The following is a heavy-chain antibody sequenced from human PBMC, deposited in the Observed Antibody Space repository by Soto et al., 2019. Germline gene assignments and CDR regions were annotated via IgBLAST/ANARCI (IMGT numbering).Heavy chain of an antibody. V-gene: IGHV3-66*01. J-gene: IGHJ4*02. CDR1: GFTFTDYY. Sequence: PGGSLRLSCVASGFTFTDYYINWVRQAPGKGLEWVSVIYSGGGTSYADSVKGRFTVSRDNSKNTLYLQMNSLRVEDTALYYCAREQFWGRGTLVTVSS. CDR3: AREQF. CDR2: IYSGGGT.